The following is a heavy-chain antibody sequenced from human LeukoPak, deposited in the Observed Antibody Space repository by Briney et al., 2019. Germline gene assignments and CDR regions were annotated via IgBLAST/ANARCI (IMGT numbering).Heavy chain of an antibody. J-gene: IGHJ6*03. V-gene: IGHV1-24*01. CDR3: ATGSKGATRYYYYYMDV. CDR2: FDPEDGET. Sequence: ASVKVSCKVSGYTLTGLSMHWVRQAPGKGLEWMGGFDPEDGETIYAQKFQGRVTMTEDTSTDTAYMELSSLRSEDTAVYYCATGSKGATRYYYYYMDVWGKGTTVTVSS. D-gene: IGHD1-26*01. CDR1: GYTLTGLS.